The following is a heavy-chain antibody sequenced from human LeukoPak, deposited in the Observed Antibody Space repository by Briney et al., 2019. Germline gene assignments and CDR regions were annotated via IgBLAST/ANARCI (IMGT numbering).Heavy chain of an antibody. CDR2: IYYSGST. V-gene: IGHV4-39*07. D-gene: IGHD3-22*01. CDR3: ARDHYYDSSGYLVSAFDI. CDR1: GGSISSSSYY. Sequence: SETLSLTCTVSGGSISSSSYYWGWIRQPPGKGLEWIGSIYYSGSTYYNPSLKSRVTISVDTSKHQFSMKLSSVTAADTAVYYCARDHYYDSSGYLVSAFDIWGQGTMVTVSS. J-gene: IGHJ3*02.